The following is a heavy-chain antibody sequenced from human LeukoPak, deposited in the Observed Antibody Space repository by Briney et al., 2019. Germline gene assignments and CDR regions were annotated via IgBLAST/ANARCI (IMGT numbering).Heavy chain of an antibody. J-gene: IGHJ4*02. CDR1: GYSVISGYY. D-gene: IGHD5-18*01. V-gene: IGHV4-38-2*02. Sequence: SETLSLTCTGSGYSVISGYYWGWIRQPPGKGLELIWSIYHSGSTYYNPSLKSRVTISVDTSKNQFSLKLRSVTAADTAVYYCARGLIQLWASFDYWGQGTLVTVSS. CDR3: ARGLIQLWASFDY. CDR2: IYHSGST.